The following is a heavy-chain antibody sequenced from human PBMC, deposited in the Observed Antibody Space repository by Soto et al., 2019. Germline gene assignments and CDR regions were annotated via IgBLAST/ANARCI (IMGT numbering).Heavy chain of an antibody. V-gene: IGHV1-3*01. CDR1: GYTFTSYA. CDR3: ARVSRFAALDAFDI. Sequence: GASVKVSCKASGYTFTSYAMHWVRQAPGQRLEWMGWINAGNGNTRYSQKFQGRVTITRDTSASTAYMELSSLRSEDTAVYYCARVSRFAALDAFDIWGQGTMVTVS. D-gene: IGHD3-3*01. J-gene: IGHJ3*02. CDR2: INAGNGNT.